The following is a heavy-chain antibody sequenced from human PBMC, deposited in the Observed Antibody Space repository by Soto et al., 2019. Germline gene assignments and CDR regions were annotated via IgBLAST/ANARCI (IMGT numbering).Heavy chain of an antibody. CDR1: GYSFTSYW. J-gene: IGHJ6*02. CDR2: IDPSDSYT. D-gene: IGHD3-22*01. CDR3: ARSPLHYDSSGYGMDV. Sequence: GESLKISCKGSGYSFTSYWISWVRQMPGKGLEWMGRIDPSDSYTNYSPSFQGHVTISADKSISTAYLQWSSLKASDTAMYYCARSPLHYDSSGYGMDVWGQGTTVTVSS. V-gene: IGHV5-10-1*01.